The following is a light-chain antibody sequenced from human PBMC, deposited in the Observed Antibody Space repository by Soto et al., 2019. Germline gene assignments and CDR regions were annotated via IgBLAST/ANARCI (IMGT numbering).Light chain of an antibody. Sequence: DIQMTQSPSSLSASVGDRVTITCRTSQSISTYLNWYQQKPGKAPKLLISAASILQSGVPSRFSGSGSGTDFTLTINSLQPEDFATYYCQQAYSTPYTFGQGTKLEIK. CDR3: QQAYSTPYT. J-gene: IGKJ2*01. CDR1: QSISTY. CDR2: AAS. V-gene: IGKV1-39*01.